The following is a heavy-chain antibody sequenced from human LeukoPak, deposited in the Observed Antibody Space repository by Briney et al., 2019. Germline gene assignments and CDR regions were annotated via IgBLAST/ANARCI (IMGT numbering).Heavy chain of an antibody. Sequence: ASVKVSCKASGYTFTSYDINWVRQATGQGLEWMGWMNPNSGNTGYAQKFQGRVTMTRNTSISTAYMELSSLRSEDTAVYYCARDNPWLPDAGPRAFDIWGQGTMVTVSS. CDR1: GYTFTSYD. J-gene: IGHJ3*02. CDR2: MNPNSGNT. V-gene: IGHV1-8*01. D-gene: IGHD6-19*01. CDR3: ARDNPWLPDAGPRAFDI.